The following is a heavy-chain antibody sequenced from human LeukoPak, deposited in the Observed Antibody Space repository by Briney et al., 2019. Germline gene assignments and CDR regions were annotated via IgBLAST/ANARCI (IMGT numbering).Heavy chain of an antibody. Sequence: ASVKVTCKASGYTFTGYYMNLVRQAPGQGLEWKWGINSNRGFTKYAQKFQGRVTMTRDTSITTVYMDLTRLTSDDTAVYYCARNFDMKGFDPWGQGTLVTVSS. CDR2: INSNRGFT. CDR3: ARNFDMKGFDP. D-gene: IGHD3-9*01. J-gene: IGHJ5*02. CDR1: GYTFTGYY. V-gene: IGHV1-2*02.